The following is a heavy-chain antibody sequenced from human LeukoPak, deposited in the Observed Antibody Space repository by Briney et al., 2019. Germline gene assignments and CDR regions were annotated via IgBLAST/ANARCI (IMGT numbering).Heavy chain of an antibody. CDR1: GFTFSSYD. Sequence: GGSLRLSCAASGFTFSSYDMHWVRQATGKGLEWVSAIGTAGDTYYPGSMKGRFTISRENAKNSLYLQMNSLRAGDTAVYYCARGHTSGSLNYYYYGMDVWGQGTTVTVSS. CDR3: ARGHTSGSLNYYYYGMDV. CDR2: IGTAGDT. V-gene: IGHV3-13*01. D-gene: IGHD3-10*01. J-gene: IGHJ6*02.